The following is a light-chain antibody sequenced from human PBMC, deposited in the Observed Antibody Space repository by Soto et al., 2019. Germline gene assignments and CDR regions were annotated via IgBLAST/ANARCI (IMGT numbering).Light chain of an antibody. CDR3: GSFTTSRIGV. J-gene: IGLJ3*02. Sequence: QSVLTQPPSVSGAPGQRVIISCTGGNSNIGAGNDVHWYQQIPGTAPKLLIYGDNNRPSGVPDRFSGSKFGTSASLAITGLQAEDEAEYFCGSFTTSRIGVFGGGTKLTVL. V-gene: IGLV1-40*01. CDR2: GDN. CDR1: NSNIGAGND.